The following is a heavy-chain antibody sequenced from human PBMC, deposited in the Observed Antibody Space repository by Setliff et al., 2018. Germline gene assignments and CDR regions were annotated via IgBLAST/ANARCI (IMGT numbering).Heavy chain of an antibody. V-gene: IGHV4-4*07. CDR2: IYIGGSA. CDR3: ARGQRPDYHDSSPYYYHINY. D-gene: IGHD3-22*01. Sequence: RLETLSLTCTVSGGSISSYYWSWIRQPAGKGLEWIGHIYIGGSANYNPSLKSRVTMSIDTSKNQFSLKLNSVTAADMAVYYCARGQRPDYHDSSPYYYHINYWGQGTLVTVSS. J-gene: IGHJ4*02. CDR1: GGSISSYY.